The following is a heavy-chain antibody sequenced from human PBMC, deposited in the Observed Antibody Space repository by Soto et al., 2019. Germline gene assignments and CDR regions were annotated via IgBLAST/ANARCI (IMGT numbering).Heavy chain of an antibody. Sequence: ASVKVSCKASGGTFSSYAISWVRQAPGQGLEWMGGIIPIFGTANYAQKFQGRVTITADESTSTAYMELSSLRSEDTAVYYCARDVSRGDYTAGMDVWGQGTTVTVSS. J-gene: IGHJ6*02. CDR1: GGTFSSYA. CDR3: ARDVSRGDYTAGMDV. V-gene: IGHV1-69*13. D-gene: IGHD4-17*01. CDR2: IIPIFGTA.